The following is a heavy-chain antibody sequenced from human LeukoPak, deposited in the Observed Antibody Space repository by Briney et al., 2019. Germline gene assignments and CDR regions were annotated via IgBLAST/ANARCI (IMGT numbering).Heavy chain of an antibody. D-gene: IGHD3-22*01. V-gene: IGHV4-30-4*01. CDR1: GGSISSGDYY. Sequence: SQTLSLTCTVSGGSISSGDYYWSWIRQPPGKGLEWIGYIYYSGSTYYNPSLKSRVTISVDTSKNQFSLKLSSVTAADTAVYYCASAGDSSGYWFDYWGQGTLVTVSS. CDR3: ASAGDSSGYWFDY. J-gene: IGHJ4*02. CDR2: IYYSGST.